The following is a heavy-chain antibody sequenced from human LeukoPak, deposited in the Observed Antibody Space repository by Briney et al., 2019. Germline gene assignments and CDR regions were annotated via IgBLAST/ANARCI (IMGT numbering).Heavy chain of an antibody. Sequence: GESLKISCKGSGYSFTSYWIGWVRQMPGKGQEWMGIIYPGDSNTRYSPSFQGQVTISADKSISTAYLQWSSLKASDTAMYYCARHSYDSSGYLNWFDPWGQGTLVTVSS. J-gene: IGHJ5*02. V-gene: IGHV5-51*01. CDR3: ARHSYDSSGYLNWFDP. CDR2: IYPGDSNT. D-gene: IGHD3-22*01. CDR1: GYSFTSYW.